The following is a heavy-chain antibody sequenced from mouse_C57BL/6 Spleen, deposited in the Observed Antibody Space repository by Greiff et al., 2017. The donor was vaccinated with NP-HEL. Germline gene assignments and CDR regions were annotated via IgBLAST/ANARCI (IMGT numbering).Heavy chain of an antibody. CDR2: ISYSGST. CDR1: GYSITSDY. V-gene: IGHV3-8*01. D-gene: IGHD2-5*01. Sequence: DVKLVESGPGLAKPSQPLSLTCSVTGYSITSDYWNWIRKFPGNKLEYMGYISYSGSTYYNPSLNSRISITRDTSKNQYYLQLNSVTTEDTATYYCARGSNYGFDYWGQGTTLTVSS. J-gene: IGHJ2*01. CDR3: ARGSNYGFDY.